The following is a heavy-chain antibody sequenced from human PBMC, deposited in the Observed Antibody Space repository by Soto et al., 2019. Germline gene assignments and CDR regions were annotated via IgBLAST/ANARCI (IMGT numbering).Heavy chain of an antibody. V-gene: IGHV1-46*01. D-gene: IGHD6-13*01. Sequence: VSVKVSCKAYGYTITSYYMPWVRQAPGQGLQWVGVIIPCAGSTSYAQKFQGRVTITADESARTSYMELRSLESQDTAVYYCVRDSGAKLSSSWGQGTLVTVSS. J-gene: IGHJ4*02. CDR3: VRDSGAKLSSS. CDR1: GYTITSYY. CDR2: IIPCAGST.